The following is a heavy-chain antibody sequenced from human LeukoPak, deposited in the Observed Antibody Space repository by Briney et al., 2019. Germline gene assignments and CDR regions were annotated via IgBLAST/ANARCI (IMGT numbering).Heavy chain of an antibody. CDR3: AREYCSSTSCYNGYFDY. CDR2: ISYDGSNK. J-gene: IGHJ4*02. V-gene: IGHV3-30*04. Sequence: PGRSLRLSCAASGFTFSSYAMHWVRQAPGKGLGWVAVISYDGSNKYYADSVKGRFTISRDNSKNTLYLQMNSLRAEDTAVYYCAREYCSSTSCYNGYFDYWAQGTLVTVSS. CDR1: GFTFSSYA. D-gene: IGHD2-2*02.